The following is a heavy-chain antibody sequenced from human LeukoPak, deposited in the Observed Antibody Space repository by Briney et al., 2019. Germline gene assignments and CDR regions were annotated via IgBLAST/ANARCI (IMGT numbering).Heavy chain of an antibody. V-gene: IGHV3-11*01. CDR1: GFTFSDYY. CDR3: ARGARWAYYFDY. J-gene: IGHJ4*02. CDR2: ISTRDNTM. Sequence: GGSLRLSCTASGFTFSDYYMSWIRQTPGKGLEWLSYISTRDNTMQYADSVKGRFTISRDNANNSLFLQMNNLKAEDSAIYYCARGARWAYYFDYWGQGSLVTVSS. D-gene: IGHD4-23*01.